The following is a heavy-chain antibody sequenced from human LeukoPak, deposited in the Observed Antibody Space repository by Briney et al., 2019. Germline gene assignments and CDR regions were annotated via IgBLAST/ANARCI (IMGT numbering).Heavy chain of an antibody. Sequence: ASVKVSCKASGYTFSNYGISWVRQAPGQGLEWMGIINPSGGSTSYAQKFQGRVTMTRDTSTSTVYMELSSLRSEDTAVYYCARDSFRIAVASHRKFDPWGQGTLVTVSS. J-gene: IGHJ5*02. V-gene: IGHV1-46*01. CDR1: GYTFSNYG. CDR3: ARDSFRIAVASHRKFDP. D-gene: IGHD6-19*01. CDR2: INPSGGST.